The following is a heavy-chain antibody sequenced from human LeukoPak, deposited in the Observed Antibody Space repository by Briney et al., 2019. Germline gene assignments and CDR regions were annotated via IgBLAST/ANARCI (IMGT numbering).Heavy chain of an antibody. V-gene: IGHV1-2*02. CDR3: ARTLVVINDAFDI. CDR2: INPNSGDT. J-gene: IGHJ3*02. D-gene: IGHD3-22*01. CDR1: GYTFTGYY. Sequence: ASVKVSCKTSGYTFTGYYIHWVRQAPGQGLEWMGWINPNSGDTNYAQKFQGRVSMTGDTSVSTAYMELSRLRSDDTAVYYCARTLVVINDAFDIWGQGTMVTVSS.